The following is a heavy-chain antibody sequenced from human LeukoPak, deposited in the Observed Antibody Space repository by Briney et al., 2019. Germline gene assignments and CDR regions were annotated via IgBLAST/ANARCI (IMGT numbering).Heavy chain of an antibody. V-gene: IGHV1-2*02. CDR3: ATQRGSYLWGTDFDY. J-gene: IGHJ4*02. CDR2: INPNSGDT. CDR1: GYTFTGYY. Sequence: ASVKVSCKASGYTFTGYYMHWVRQAPGQGLEWMGWINPNSGDTKCAQKFQGRVTMTRDTSISTAYMELSRLTSDDTAVYYCATQRGSYLWGTDFDYWGQGTLVTVSS. D-gene: IGHD3-16*01.